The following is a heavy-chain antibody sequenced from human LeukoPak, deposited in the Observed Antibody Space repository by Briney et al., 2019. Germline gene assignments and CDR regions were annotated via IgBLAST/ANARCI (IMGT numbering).Heavy chain of an antibody. Sequence: LRLSCSASGFTFSSYSMKWVRQAPGKGLKWIGEINHSRSTNYSPSLKSRVTLSVDTSKNQFSLRLSSVTAADTAVYYCARRTFGGVIAYWGQGTLVTVSS. CDR3: ARRTFGGVIAY. CDR1: GFTFSSYS. CDR2: INHSRST. J-gene: IGHJ4*02. V-gene: IGHV4-34*01. D-gene: IGHD3-16*02.